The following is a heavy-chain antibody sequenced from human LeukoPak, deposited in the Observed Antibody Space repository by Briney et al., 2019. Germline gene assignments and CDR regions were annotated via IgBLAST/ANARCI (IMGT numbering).Heavy chain of an antibody. V-gene: IGHV1-69*06. D-gene: IGHD3-9*01. CDR3: AKDWNILTGRNCFDP. Sequence: ASVKVSCKASGGTFSSYAISWVRQAPGQGLEWMGGIIPIFGTANYAQKFQGRVTITADKSTSTAYMELSSLRFDDTAIYYCAKDWNILTGRNCFDPWGQGTLVTVSS. J-gene: IGHJ5*02. CDR2: IIPIFGTA. CDR1: GGTFSSYA.